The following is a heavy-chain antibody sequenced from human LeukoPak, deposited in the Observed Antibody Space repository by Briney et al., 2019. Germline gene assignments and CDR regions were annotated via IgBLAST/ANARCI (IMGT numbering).Heavy chain of an antibody. Sequence: GGSLRLSCAASGFTFSSYSMNWVRQAPGKGLEWVSSISSSSSYIYYADSVKGRFTISRDNAKNSLYLQMNSLRAEDTAVYYCAREPFYGDYVAYYFDYWGQGTLVTVSS. J-gene: IGHJ4*02. V-gene: IGHV3-21*01. D-gene: IGHD4-17*01. CDR1: GFTFSSYS. CDR2: ISSSSSYI. CDR3: AREPFYGDYVAYYFDY.